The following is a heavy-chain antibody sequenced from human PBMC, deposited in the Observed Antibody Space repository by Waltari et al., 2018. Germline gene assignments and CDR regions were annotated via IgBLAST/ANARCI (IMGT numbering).Heavy chain of an antibody. CDR2: IYYSGST. J-gene: IGHJ2*01. CDR3: AAGIGDWYFHL. Sequence: QVQLQESGPGLVKPSQTLSLTCTVSGGSISSGAYYWSWIRQHPGKGLEWIGYIYYSGSTYYNPSLKSRLSMSMDTSKSQFSLKLTSVTAADTAMYYCAAGIGDWYFHLWGRGTLVTVSS. CDR1: GGSISSGAYY. V-gene: IGHV4-31*03. D-gene: IGHD3-16*01.